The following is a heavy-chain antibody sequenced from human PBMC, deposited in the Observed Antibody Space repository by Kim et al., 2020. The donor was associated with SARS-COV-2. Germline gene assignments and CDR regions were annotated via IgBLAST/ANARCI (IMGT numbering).Heavy chain of an antibody. CDR3: AKGRRGKEGYFDY. J-gene: IGHJ4*02. CDR1: GFTFSSYA. V-gene: IGHV3-33*06. D-gene: IGHD1-26*01. CDR2: IWYDGSNK. Sequence: GGSLRLSCAASGFTFSSYAMHWVRQAPGKGLEWVAVIWYDGSNKYYADSVKGRFTISRDNSKNTLYLQMNSLRAEDTAVYYCAKGRRGKEGYFDYWGQGTLVTVSS.